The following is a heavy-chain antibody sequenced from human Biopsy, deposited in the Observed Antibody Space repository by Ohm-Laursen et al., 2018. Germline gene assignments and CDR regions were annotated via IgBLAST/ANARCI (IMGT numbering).Heavy chain of an antibody. D-gene: IGHD3-10*01. V-gene: IGHV4-4*07. CDR3: ARAPPLIRGVVESWFDP. Sequence: GTLSLTCSVSGGYISHYYWTWIRQPAGQGLEWIGRIYITGETDYNPSLKSRVTMSVDSSKKQFSLKLKSVTAADTAIYYCARAPPLIRGVVESWFDPWGQGILVTVSS. J-gene: IGHJ5*02. CDR1: GGYISHYY. CDR2: IYITGET.